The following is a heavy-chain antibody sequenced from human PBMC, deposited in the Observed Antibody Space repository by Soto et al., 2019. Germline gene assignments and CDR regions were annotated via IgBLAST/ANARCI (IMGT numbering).Heavy chain of an antibody. CDR2: ISSSSSYI. D-gene: IGHD3-22*01. J-gene: IGHJ4*02. CDR1: GFTFMSYT. V-gene: IGHV3-21*01. CDR3: ARGSFFYETSGYYPPDY. Sequence: LRLSCAASGFTFMSYTMNWVRQAPGTGLEWVASISSSSSYIEYADSLKGRFTISRDNAKNSVHLQMRSLRAEDTAAYYCARGSFFYETSGYYPPDYWGQGTLVTVSS.